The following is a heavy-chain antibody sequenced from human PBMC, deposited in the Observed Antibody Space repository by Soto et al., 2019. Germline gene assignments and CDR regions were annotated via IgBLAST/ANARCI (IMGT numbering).Heavy chain of an antibody. CDR1: GGSLSGYY. J-gene: IGHJ6*03. CDR2: INHSGTA. V-gene: IGHV4-34*01. Sequence: QVHLEQWGAGLLNPSETLSLTCAVYGGSLSGYYWSWVRQSPGKGLEWIGEINHSGTANYNPSLKTRATISADASKHQFSLRLTSVTAADSATYYCASYHFLDLWTGSRHYMDVWSRGTPVTFS. D-gene: IGHD3-9*01. CDR3: ASYHFLDLWTGSRHYMDV.